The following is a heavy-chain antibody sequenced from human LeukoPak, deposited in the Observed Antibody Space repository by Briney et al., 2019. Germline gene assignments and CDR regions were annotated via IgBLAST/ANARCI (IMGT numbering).Heavy chain of an antibody. CDR1: GGSFSGYY. D-gene: IGHD4-17*01. V-gene: IGHV4-34*01. Sequence: PSETLSLTCAVYGGSFSGYYWSWICQPPGKRLEWIGEINHSGSTNYNPSLKSRVTISVDTSKNQFSLKLSSVTAADTAVYYCARTTVTKFDAFDYWGQGTLVTVSS. CDR2: INHSGST. CDR3: ARTTVTKFDAFDY. J-gene: IGHJ4*02.